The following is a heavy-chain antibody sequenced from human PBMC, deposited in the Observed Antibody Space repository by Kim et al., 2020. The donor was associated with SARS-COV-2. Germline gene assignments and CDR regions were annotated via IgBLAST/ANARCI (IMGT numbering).Heavy chain of an antibody. CDR2: ISSSSSYI. Sequence: GGSLRLSCAASGFTFSSYSMNWVRQAPGKGLEWVSSISSSSSYIYYADSVKGLFTISRDNAKNSLYLQMNSLRAEDTAVYYCARDRGPGMDVWGQGTTVTVSS. J-gene: IGHJ6*02. CDR1: GFTFSSYS. D-gene: IGHD1-26*01. V-gene: IGHV3-21*01. CDR3: ARDRGPGMDV.